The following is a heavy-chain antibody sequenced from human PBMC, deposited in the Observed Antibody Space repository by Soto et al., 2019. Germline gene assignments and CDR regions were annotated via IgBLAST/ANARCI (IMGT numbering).Heavy chain of an antibody. Sequence: QVQLQESGPGLVKPSQTLSLTCTVSGGSISSGGYYWSWIRQHPGKGLEWIGYIYFSGSTYYNPSLKSRVTLXEDTSXXQFSLTLSSVTAADTAVYYCARSPHIQLWSYPSDYWGQGTLVTVSS. CDR2: IYFSGST. V-gene: IGHV4-31*03. D-gene: IGHD5-18*01. CDR3: ARSPHIQLWSYPSDY. J-gene: IGHJ4*02. CDR1: GGSISSGGYY.